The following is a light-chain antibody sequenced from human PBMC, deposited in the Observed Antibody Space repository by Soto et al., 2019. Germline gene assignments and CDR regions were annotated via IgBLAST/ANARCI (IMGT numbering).Light chain of an antibody. J-gene: IGKJ4*01. Sequence: EIVLTQSPGTLSLSPGERATLSCRASQSVSSSYLAWYQQKPGQAPRLLIYGASSRATGIPDRFSGSGSGTDFTLTISRLEPEVFGVYYCQQYGSSPLTFGGGTNLDIK. CDR2: GAS. CDR1: QSVSSSY. CDR3: QQYGSSPLT. V-gene: IGKV3-20*01.